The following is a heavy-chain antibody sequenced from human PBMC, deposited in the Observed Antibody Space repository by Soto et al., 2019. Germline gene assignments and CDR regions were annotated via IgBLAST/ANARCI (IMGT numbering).Heavy chain of an antibody. CDR1: GDSIRGSSHF. CDR3: ARHVSGAPKWDDWPNWFDP. CDR2: IYYGGTT. J-gene: IGHJ5*02. D-gene: IGHD3-9*01. V-gene: IGHV4-39*01. Sequence: QLRLQESGPGLVKPSETLSLTCTVSGDSIRGSSHFWGWIRQPPGKGLEWIAGIYYGGTTFYNPSLKSRVSMSLDTSKNQFSLKVTSVTVANTAVYYCARHVSGAPKWDDWPNWFDPWGQATLGPVSS.